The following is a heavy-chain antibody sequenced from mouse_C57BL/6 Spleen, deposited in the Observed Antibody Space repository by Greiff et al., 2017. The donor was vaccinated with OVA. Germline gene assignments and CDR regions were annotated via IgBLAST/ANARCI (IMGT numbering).Heavy chain of an antibody. CDR3: TTEGFAY. CDR2: IDPENGDT. V-gene: IGHV14-4*01. Sequence: EVKLVESGAELVRPGASVKLSCTASGFNIKDDYMHWVKQRPEQGLEWIGWIDPENGDTEYASKFQGKATITADTPSNTAYLQLSSLTSEDTAVYYCTTEGFAYWGQGTLVTVSA. J-gene: IGHJ3*01. CDR1: GFNIKDDY.